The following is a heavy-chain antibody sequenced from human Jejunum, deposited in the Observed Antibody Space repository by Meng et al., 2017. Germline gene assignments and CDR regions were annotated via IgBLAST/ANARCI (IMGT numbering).Heavy chain of an antibody. CDR3: AHREKSTFDY. Sequence: QTTLKDSRPTLVKPTQTLTLTCTFSGFSLSSTGEAVGWIRQPPGEALEWLALIYGNDDKRYSPSLTSRLTITKDTSKNQVVLTMTNMDPVDTATYYCAHREKSTFDYWGQGTLVTVSS. CDR2: IYGNDDK. V-gene: IGHV2-5*01. CDR1: GFSLSSTGEA. J-gene: IGHJ4*02.